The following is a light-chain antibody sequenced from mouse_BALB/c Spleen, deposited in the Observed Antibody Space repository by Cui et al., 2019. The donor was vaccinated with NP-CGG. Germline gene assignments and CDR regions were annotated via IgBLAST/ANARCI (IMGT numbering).Light chain of an antibody. J-gene: IGLJ1*01. V-gene: IGLV1*01. CDR2: GTN. CDR3: ALWYSNHWV. CDR1: TGAVTNSNY. Sequence: AVVPPDSALTTSPGETVTLTCRSSTGAVTNSNYANWVQGKPDHLFTGLIGGTNNRPPGVPARFSGSLIGDKAALTITGAQTEDEAIYFCALWYSNHWVFGGGTKLTVL.